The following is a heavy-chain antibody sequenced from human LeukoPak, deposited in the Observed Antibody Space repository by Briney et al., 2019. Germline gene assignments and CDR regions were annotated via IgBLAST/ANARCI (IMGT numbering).Heavy chain of an antibody. J-gene: IGHJ4*02. CDR3: ASPGKEYQLLYNYFDY. Sequence: PVKVSCKASGDTFISYAISWVRQAPGQGLEWMGGIIPIFGTANYAQKFQGRVTITADESTSTAYMELSSLRSEDTAVYYCASPGKEYQLLYNYFDYWGQGTLVTVSS. CDR2: IIPIFGTA. CDR1: GDTFISYA. D-gene: IGHD2-2*02. V-gene: IGHV1-69*13.